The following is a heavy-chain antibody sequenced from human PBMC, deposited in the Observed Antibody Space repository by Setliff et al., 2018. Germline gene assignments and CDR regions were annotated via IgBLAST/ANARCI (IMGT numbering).Heavy chain of an antibody. CDR3: AHGRYDFWSGYYVMGV. CDR1: GFSLSTSGVG. CDR2: IYWNDDK. D-gene: IGHD3-3*01. J-gene: IGHJ6*03. Sequence: PTLVNPTQTLTLTCTFSGFSLSTSGVGVGWIRQPPGKALEWLALIYWNDDKRYSPSPKSRLTITKDTSKNQVVLTMTNMDPVDTATYYSAHGRYDFWSGYYVMGVWGKGTTVTVSS. V-gene: IGHV2-5*01.